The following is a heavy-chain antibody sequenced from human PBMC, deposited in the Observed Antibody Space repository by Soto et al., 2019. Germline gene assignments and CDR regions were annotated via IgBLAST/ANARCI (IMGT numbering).Heavy chain of an antibody. V-gene: IGHV4-31*03. CDR3: ARGGIAAGSLDV. CDR2: IYYSGST. CDR1: GGSISSGGYY. J-gene: IGHJ6*02. D-gene: IGHD6-13*01. Sequence: SETLSLTCTVSGGSISSGGYYWSWIRQHPGKGLEWIGYIYYSGSTCYNPSLKSRVTISVDTSKNQFSLKLSSVTAADTAVYYCARGGIAAGSLDVWGQGTTVTVYS.